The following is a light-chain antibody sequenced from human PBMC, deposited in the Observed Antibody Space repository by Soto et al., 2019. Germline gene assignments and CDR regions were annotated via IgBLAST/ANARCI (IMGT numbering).Light chain of an antibody. CDR1: QSINTY. CDR2: GAS. V-gene: IGKV1-5*01. J-gene: IGKJ1*01. CDR3: QQYNTYST. Sequence: DIQMTQSPSSLSAFVGDRVTITCRTSQSINTYLNWYQQKPGKAPNLLIFGASSLGSGVPSRFSGSGSGTEFTLTIRSLQPDDFSTYYCQQYNTYSTFGQGTKVDIK.